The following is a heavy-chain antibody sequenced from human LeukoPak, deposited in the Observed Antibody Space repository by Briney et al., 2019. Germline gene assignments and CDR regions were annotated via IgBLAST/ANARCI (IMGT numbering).Heavy chain of an antibody. Sequence: PGGSLRLSCAASGFTVSSNYMSWVRQAPGKGLEWVSVIYSGGSTYYADSMKGRFTISRDNSKNTLYLQMNSLRAEDTAVYYCARGRGYYYDSSGYTVDYWGQGTLVTVSS. D-gene: IGHD3-22*01. V-gene: IGHV3-66*01. J-gene: IGHJ4*02. CDR3: ARGRGYYYDSSGYTVDY. CDR2: IYSGGST. CDR1: GFTVSSNY.